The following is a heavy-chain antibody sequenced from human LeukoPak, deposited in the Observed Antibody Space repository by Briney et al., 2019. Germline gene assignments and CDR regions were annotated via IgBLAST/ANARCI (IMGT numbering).Heavy chain of an antibody. CDR2: IKLDGSEK. Sequence: PGGSLRLSCVASGFTFGKYWMSWVCQAPGKGLEWVANIKLDGSEKNYVDSVKGRFTISRDNTKNSLYLQMNSLRAEDTAVFYCARDQYDTWSRRGNFDSWGQGTLVIVSS. CDR3: ARDQYDTWSRRGNFDS. J-gene: IGHJ4*02. CDR1: GFTFGKYW. V-gene: IGHV3-7*03. D-gene: IGHD3-3*01.